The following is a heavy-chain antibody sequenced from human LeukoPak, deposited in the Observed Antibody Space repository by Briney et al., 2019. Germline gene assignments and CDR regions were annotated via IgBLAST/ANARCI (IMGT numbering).Heavy chain of an antibody. V-gene: IGHV1-69*13. J-gene: IGHJ5*02. D-gene: IGHD1-26*01. CDR3: ARVAQLGYNWFDP. CDR2: IIPIFGTA. CDR1: GGTFSSYA. Sequence: GASVKVSCKASGGTFSSYAISWVRQAPGQGLEWMGGIIPIFGTANYAQKFQGRVTITADESTSTAYMELSSLRSEDTAVYYCARVAQLGYNWFDPWGQGTLVTVSS.